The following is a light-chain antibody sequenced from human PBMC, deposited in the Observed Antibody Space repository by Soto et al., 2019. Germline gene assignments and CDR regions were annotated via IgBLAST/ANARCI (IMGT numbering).Light chain of an antibody. CDR3: QQTYSTPPS. V-gene: IGKV1-39*01. CDR2: TAS. Sequence: DIQMTQSPSSLSASVGDRVTITCRASQSISTYLNWYQQKPGKAPKLLIYTASSLQSGVPSRFSGIGSGTDFTLTISSLQPEDFATYYCQQTYSTPPSFGQGTRLEI. J-gene: IGKJ5*01. CDR1: QSISTY.